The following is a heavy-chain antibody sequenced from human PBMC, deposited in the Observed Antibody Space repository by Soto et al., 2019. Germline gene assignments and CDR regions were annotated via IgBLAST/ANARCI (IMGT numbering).Heavy chain of an antibody. V-gene: IGHV3-7*01. Sequence: LRLSCAASGFTFSSYWMSWVRQAPGKGLEWVANIKQDGSEKYYVDSVKGRFTISRDNAKNSLYLQMNSLRAEDTAVYYCARWPSTYYDFWSGYLAPYGMDVWGQGTTVTVSS. D-gene: IGHD3-3*01. CDR3: ARWPSTYYDFWSGYLAPYGMDV. J-gene: IGHJ6*02. CDR1: GFTFSSYW. CDR2: IKQDGSEK.